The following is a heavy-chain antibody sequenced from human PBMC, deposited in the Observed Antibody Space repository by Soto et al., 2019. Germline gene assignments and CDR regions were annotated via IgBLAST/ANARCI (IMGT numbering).Heavy chain of an antibody. J-gene: IGHJ4*02. V-gene: IGHV1-3*01. CDR2: INAGNGNT. Sequence: ASVKVSCKASGYTFTSYAMHWVRQAPGQRLEWMGWINAGNGNTKYSQKFQGRVTITRDTSASTAYMELSSLRSEDTAVYYCARGPGAYYYDSSGYPYWGQGTLVTVSS. CDR1: GYTFTSYA. CDR3: ARGPGAYYYDSSGYPY. D-gene: IGHD3-22*01.